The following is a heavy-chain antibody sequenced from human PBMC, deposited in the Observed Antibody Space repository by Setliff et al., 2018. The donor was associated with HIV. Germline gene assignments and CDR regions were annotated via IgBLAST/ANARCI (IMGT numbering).Heavy chain of an antibody. CDR3: ARLYDSSGYYYVMGRLGYDY. CDR1: GGSFSGYY. Sequence: LSLTCAVYGGSFSGYYWSWIRQPPGKGLEWIGEINHSGSTNYNPSLKSRVTISVDTSKNQFSLKLSSVTAADTAVYYCARLYDSSGYYYVMGRLGYDYWGQGTLVTVSS. D-gene: IGHD3-22*01. CDR2: INHSGST. J-gene: IGHJ4*02. V-gene: IGHV4-34*01.